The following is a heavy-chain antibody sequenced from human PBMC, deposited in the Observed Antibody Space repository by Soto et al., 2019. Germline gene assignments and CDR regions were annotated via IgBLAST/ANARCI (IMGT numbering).Heavy chain of an antibody. D-gene: IGHD1-1*01. Sequence: GGSLRLSCAASGFTFSTYAMNWVRQAPGKGLEWVSYISISGSNIYYADSVKGRFNISRDNAKNSLYLQMNSLRAEDTAVYYCARDLRTFVWGQGTLVTVSS. CDR3: ARDLRTFV. J-gene: IGHJ4*02. CDR1: GFTFSTYA. V-gene: IGHV3-48*04. CDR2: ISISGSNI.